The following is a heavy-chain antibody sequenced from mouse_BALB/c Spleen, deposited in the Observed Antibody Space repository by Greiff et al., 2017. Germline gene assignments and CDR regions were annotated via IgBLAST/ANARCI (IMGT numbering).Heavy chain of an antibody. Sequence: VKLMESGPGLVQPSQSLSITCTVSGFSLTSYGVHWVRQSPGKGLEWLGVIWSGGSTDYNAAFISRLSISKDNSKSQVFFKMNSLQADDTAIYYCARLGAIDYAMDYWGQGTSVTVSS. CDR1: GFSLTSYG. CDR2: IWSGGST. CDR3: ARLGAIDYAMDY. D-gene: IGHD3-1*01. V-gene: IGHV2-4-1*01. J-gene: IGHJ4*01.